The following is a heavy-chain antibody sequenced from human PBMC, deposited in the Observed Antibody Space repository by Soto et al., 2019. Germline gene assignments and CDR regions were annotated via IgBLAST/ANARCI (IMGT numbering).Heavy chain of an antibody. CDR3: VGGQYYFDY. J-gene: IGHJ4*02. CDR1: GFPFTSYG. V-gene: IGHV3-30*03. CDR2: ISYDGSDK. D-gene: IGHD3-10*01. Sequence: QVQLVESGGGVVQPGRSLRLSCAASGFPFTSYGMLWVREGPDKGLEWVAIISYDGSDKYYADPVKGRFTISRDNSKNTLYLQMNSLRPEDTALYYCVGGQYYFDYRGQGTLVIVSS.